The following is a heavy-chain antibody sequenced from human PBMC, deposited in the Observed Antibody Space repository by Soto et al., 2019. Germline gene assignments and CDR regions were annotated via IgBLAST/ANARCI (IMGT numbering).Heavy chain of an antibody. Sequence: GESLKISCKGSGYSFTSYWISWVRQMPGKGLEWMGRIDPSDSYTNYSPSFQGHVTISADESISTAYLQWSSLKASDTAMYYCARRGDGYNYYYGMDVWGQGTTVTVSS. CDR1: GYSFTSYW. CDR2: IDPSDSYT. D-gene: IGHD5-12*01. CDR3: ARRGDGYNYYYGMDV. V-gene: IGHV5-10-1*01. J-gene: IGHJ6*02.